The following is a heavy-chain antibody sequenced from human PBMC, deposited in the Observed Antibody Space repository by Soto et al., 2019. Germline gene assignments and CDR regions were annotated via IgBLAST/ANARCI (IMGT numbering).Heavy chain of an antibody. Sequence: GASVKVSCKASGYTFTSYYMHWVRQAPGQGLEWMGIINPSGGSTSYAQKFQGRVTMTRDTSTSTVYMELSSLRSEDTAVYYCASPDGTGSDYGGKGAFDIWGQGTMVTVSS. J-gene: IGHJ3*02. CDR1: GYTFTSYY. V-gene: IGHV1-46*01. D-gene: IGHD4-17*01. CDR2: INPSGGST. CDR3: ASPDGTGSDYGGKGAFDI.